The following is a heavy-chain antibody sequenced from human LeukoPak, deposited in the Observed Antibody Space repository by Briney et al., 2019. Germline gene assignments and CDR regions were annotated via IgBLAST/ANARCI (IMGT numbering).Heavy chain of an antibody. D-gene: IGHD2-15*01. CDR1: GYTFTGYY. CDR3: ARSPGGSCSDY. CDR2: INPNSGGT. Sequence: ASVKVSCKASGYTFTGYYMHWVRQAPGQGLEWMGWINPNSGGTNYAQKFQGRVTMTRDTSISTAYLQWSSLKASDTAMYYCARSPGGSCSDYWGQGTLVTVSS. J-gene: IGHJ4*02. V-gene: IGHV1-2*02.